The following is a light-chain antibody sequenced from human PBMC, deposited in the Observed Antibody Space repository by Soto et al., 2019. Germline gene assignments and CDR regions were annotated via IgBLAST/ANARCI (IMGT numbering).Light chain of an antibody. CDR3: QQYSSPSRT. V-gene: IGKV1-5*03. J-gene: IGKJ1*01. CDR2: KAS. CDR1: QSINYW. Sequence: DIQMTQSPSALSASVGDRVTITCRASQSINYWLAWYQQKPGKAPKLLIYKASTLENGVRSRFTGSGSGTEFTLIISSLQPDDFAAYYCQQYSSPSRTFGQGTSVEIK.